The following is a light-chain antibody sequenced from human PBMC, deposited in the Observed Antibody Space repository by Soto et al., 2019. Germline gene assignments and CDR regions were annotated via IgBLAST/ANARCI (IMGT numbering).Light chain of an antibody. CDR3: HRDNNWPLWT. Sequence: EIVMTQSPATLSVSPGERATLSCRASQSVSSNLSWYQQKRGQGPRLLIYGASTRATGIPARFSGRGYVTEFTFTISSLQSEEVEVCYCHRDNNWPLWTFDQGNKVEIK. CDR1: QSVSSN. J-gene: IGKJ1*01. V-gene: IGKV3-15*01. CDR2: GAS.